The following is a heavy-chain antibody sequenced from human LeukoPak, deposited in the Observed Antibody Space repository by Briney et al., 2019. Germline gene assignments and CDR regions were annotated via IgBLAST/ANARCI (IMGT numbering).Heavy chain of an antibody. Sequence: ASVKVSCKASGYTFTGYYMHWVRQAPGQGLEWMGWINPNSGGTNYAQKFQGRVTTTRDTSISTAYMELSRLRSDDTAVYYCARVKTMIVVVTLFGYWGQGTLVTVSS. CDR1: GYTFTGYY. J-gene: IGHJ4*02. CDR3: ARVKTMIVVVTLFGY. V-gene: IGHV1-2*02. CDR2: INPNSGGT. D-gene: IGHD3-22*01.